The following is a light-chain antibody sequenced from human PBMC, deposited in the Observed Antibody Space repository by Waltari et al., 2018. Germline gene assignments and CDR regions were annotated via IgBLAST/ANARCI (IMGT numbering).Light chain of an antibody. CDR3: SSYTSSGTYV. CDR1: GSDVGGYNY. V-gene: IGLV2-14*01. CDR2: EVS. Sequence: QSALTQPASVSGSPGQSITISCTGTGSDVGGYNYVSWYQHHPGKAPHLVIYEVSNRPSGVSNRFSGSKSGNTASLTISGLQAEDEADYYCSSYTSSGTYVFGTGTKVTVL. J-gene: IGLJ1*01.